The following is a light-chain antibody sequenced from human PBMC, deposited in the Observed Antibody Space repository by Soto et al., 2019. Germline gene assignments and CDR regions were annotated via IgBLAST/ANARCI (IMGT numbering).Light chain of an antibody. CDR3: QSYDSSLSGVI. CDR2: ANT. V-gene: IGLV1-40*01. CDR1: SSNIGAGFD. Sequence: QTVLTQPPSVSGAPGQRVAISCTGSSSNIGAGFDVHWYQQLPGTAPKLLIYANTNRPSGVPDRFSGSKSGTSASLAITGLQAEDYADYYCQSYDSSLSGVIFGGGTKLTVL. J-gene: IGLJ2*01.